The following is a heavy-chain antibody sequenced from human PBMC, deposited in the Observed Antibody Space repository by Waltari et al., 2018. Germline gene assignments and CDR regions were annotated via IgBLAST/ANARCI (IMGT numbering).Heavy chain of an antibody. V-gene: IGHV1-8*01. CDR3: ARGSDILTGYYSGDV. J-gene: IGHJ6*04. Sequence: QVQLVQSGAEVKKPGASVKVSCKASGYTFTSYDINWVRQATGQGLEWMGWMNHNSGSTGYVQKFQGRVTMTRNTSISTAYMELSSLRSDDTAVYYCARGSDILTGYYSGDVWGKGTTVTVSS. CDR2: MNHNSGST. CDR1: GYTFTSYD. D-gene: IGHD3-9*01.